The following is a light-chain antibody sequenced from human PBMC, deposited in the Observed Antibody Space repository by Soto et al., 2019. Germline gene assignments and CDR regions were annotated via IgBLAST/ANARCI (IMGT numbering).Light chain of an antibody. CDR1: GSDVGGYNF. CDR2: EVS. Sequence: QSALTQPASVFGSPGQSITFSCTGTGSDVGGYNFVSWYQQHPGKAPKLMIYEVSSRPSGVSNRFSGSKSGNTASLTISGLQPEDEADYYCSSYTTSTTVVFGTGSKVTVL. V-gene: IGLV2-14*03. J-gene: IGLJ1*01. CDR3: SSYTTSTTVV.